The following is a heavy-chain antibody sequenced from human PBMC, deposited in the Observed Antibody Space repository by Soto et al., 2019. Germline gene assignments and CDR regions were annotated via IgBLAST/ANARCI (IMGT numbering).Heavy chain of an antibody. J-gene: IGHJ4*02. Sequence: SETLSLTCAVSGGSISSSNFYWGWFRQPPGKGLEWTGSIHYGGITYYNPSLKSRVTLSVDTSKNQFSLNLSSVTAADTAVYYCAKDASCYSCGAWGQGTLVTVSS. V-gene: IGHV4-39*01. D-gene: IGHD2-15*01. CDR2: IHYGGIT. CDR1: GGSISSSNFY. CDR3: AKDASCYSCGA.